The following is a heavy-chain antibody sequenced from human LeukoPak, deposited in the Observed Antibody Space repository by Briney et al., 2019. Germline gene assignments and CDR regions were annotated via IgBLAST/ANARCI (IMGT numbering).Heavy chain of an antibody. D-gene: IGHD1-14*01. V-gene: IGHV3-21*01. CDR3: ARDWDLTGGNFDY. Sequence: PGGSLRLSCAASEFTLSLYHINRVRQAPGKGLEWVSSISSSSSYIYYADSVKGRFTISRDNAKNSLYLQMNSLRAEDTAVYYCARDWDLTGGNFDYWGQGTLVTVSS. J-gene: IGHJ4*02. CDR2: ISSSSSYI. CDR1: EFTLSLYH.